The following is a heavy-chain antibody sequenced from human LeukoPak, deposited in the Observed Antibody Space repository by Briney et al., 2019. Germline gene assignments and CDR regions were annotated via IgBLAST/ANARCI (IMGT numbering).Heavy chain of an antibody. CDR3: ARSTIAAAGTQGNWFDP. Sequence: GASVKVSCKASGYTFTSYDINWVRQATGQRLEWMGWMNPNSGNTGYAQKFQGRVTMTRNTSISTAYMELSSLRSEDTAVYYCARSTIAAAGTQGNWFDPWGQGTLVTVSS. CDR2: MNPNSGNT. V-gene: IGHV1-8*01. D-gene: IGHD6-13*01. CDR1: GYTFTSYD. J-gene: IGHJ5*02.